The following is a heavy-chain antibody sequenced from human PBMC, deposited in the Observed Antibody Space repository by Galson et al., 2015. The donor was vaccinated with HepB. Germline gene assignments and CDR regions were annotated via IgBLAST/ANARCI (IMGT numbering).Heavy chain of an antibody. J-gene: IGHJ4*02. D-gene: IGHD4-17*01. Sequence: SLRLSCAASGFTFSSYGMHWVRQAPGKGLEWVAVISYDGSNKYYADSVKGRFTISRDNSKNTLYLQMNSLRAEDTAVYYCAKWGTTVTTDDYWGQGTLVTVSS. CDR1: GFTFSSYG. CDR3: AKWGTTVTTDDY. V-gene: IGHV3-30*18. CDR2: ISYDGSNK.